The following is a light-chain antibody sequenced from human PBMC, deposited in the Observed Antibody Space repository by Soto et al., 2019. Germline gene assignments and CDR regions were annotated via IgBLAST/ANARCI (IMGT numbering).Light chain of an antibody. CDR3: QQYGSSPSWT. V-gene: IGKV3-20*01. Sequence: EIVLTQSPGTLSLSPGERATLSCRASQSVSSSYLAWYQQKPGQAPRLLIYGASSRATGIPDRFSGSGSGTDFTLTNSRLEPEDFAVYYCQQYGSSPSWTFGQGTKV. J-gene: IGKJ1*01. CDR1: QSVSSSY. CDR2: GAS.